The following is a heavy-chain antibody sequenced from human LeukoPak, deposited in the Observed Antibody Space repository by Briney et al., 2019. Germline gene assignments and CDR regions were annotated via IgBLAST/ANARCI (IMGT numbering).Heavy chain of an antibody. CDR1: GGSFSGYY. J-gene: IGHJ4*02. Sequence: SETLSLTCAVYGGSFSGYYWSWIRQPPGKGLEWIGEINHSGSTNYNPSLKSRVTISVDTSKNQFSLKLSSVTAADTAVYYCARGRGIAGYRGQGTLVTVSS. D-gene: IGHD6-13*01. CDR3: ARGRGIAGY. V-gene: IGHV4-34*01. CDR2: INHSGST.